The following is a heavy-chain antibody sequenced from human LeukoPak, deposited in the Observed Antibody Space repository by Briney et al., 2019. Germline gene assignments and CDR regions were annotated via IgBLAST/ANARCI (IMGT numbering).Heavy chain of an antibody. Sequence: GGSLRLSCAASGFTFSTYTMGWVRQAPGEGLRWVSSISGNGVTTYYADSVKGRFTISRDNSKNTLYLQMNSLRAEDTALYYCAKALYGGNTVWGQGTLVTVSS. CDR2: ISGNGVTT. CDR1: GFTFSTYT. V-gene: IGHV3-23*01. CDR3: AKALYGGNTV. D-gene: IGHD4-23*01. J-gene: IGHJ4*02.